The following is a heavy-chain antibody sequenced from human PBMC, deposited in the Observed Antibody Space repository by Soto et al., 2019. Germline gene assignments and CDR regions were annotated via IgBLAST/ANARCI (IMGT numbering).Heavy chain of an antibody. CDR3: ASSNSCYGGWYYFDY. D-gene: IGHD2-2*01. V-gene: IGHV4-59*08. CDR1: GGSISSYY. CDR2: IYYSGST. J-gene: IGHJ4*02. Sequence: SETLSLTCTVSGGSISSYYWSWIRQPPGKGLEWIGYIYYSGSTNYNPSLKSRVTISVDTSKNQFSLKLSSVTAADTAVYYCASSNSCYGGWYYFDYWGQGTLVTVSS.